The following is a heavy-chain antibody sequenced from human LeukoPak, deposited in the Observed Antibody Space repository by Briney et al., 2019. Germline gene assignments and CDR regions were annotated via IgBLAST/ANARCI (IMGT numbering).Heavy chain of an antibody. CDR3: ARDLVVVPAAIPNWFDP. V-gene: IGHV3-20*04. J-gene: IGHJ5*02. D-gene: IGHD2-2*01. CDR2: INWNGGST. Sequence: GGSLRLSCAASGFTFDDYGMSWVRQAPGKGLEWVSGINWNGGSTGYADSVKGRFTISRDNAKNSLDLQMNSLRAEDTALYYCARDLVVVPAAIPNWFDPWGQGTLVTVSS. CDR1: GFTFDDYG.